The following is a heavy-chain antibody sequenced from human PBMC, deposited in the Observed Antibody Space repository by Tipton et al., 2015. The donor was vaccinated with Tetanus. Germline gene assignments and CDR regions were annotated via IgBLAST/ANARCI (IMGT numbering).Heavy chain of an antibody. D-gene: IGHD6-25*01. V-gene: IGHV3-21*01. Sequence: SLRLSCEGFGFTFSHYWMSWVRQTPGKGLEWVSSISSTSSYAYYADSLKGRFTISRDNAKSSLYLQMNSLRAEDTAVYFCASGSALDYWGPGALVTVSS. J-gene: IGHJ4*02. CDR2: ISSTSSYA. CDR3: ASGSALDY. CDR1: GFTFSHYW.